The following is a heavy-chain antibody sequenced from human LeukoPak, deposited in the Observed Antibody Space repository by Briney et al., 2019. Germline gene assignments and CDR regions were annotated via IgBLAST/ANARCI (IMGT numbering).Heavy chain of an antibody. CDR2: TYYRSNWYF. J-gene: IGHJ3*02. CDR1: GVSVSSNSAA. Sequence: SQTLSLTCAISGVSVSSNSAAWNWIRQSPSRGLEWLGRTYYRSNWYFDYAQSVKSRITINADTSKNQFSLLLNSVTPDDTAVYYFAVHSTIPHDTFDTWGQGTMITVS. CDR3: AVHSTIPHDTFDT. D-gene: IGHD5-18*01. V-gene: IGHV6-1*01.